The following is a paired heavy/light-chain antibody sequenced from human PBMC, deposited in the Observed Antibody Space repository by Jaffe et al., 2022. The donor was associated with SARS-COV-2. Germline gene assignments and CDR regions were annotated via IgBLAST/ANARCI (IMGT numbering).Light chain of an antibody. V-gene: IGKV1-39*01. Sequence: DIQMTQSPSSLSASVGDRVTITCRPSQSISTYLNWYQQKPGKAPKLLIYAASSLQSGVPSRFSGSGSGTDFTLTISSLQPEDFATYYCQQSYNTPPTFGQGTQVEVK. J-gene: IGKJ1*01. CDR2: AAS. CDR3: QQSYNTPPT. CDR1: QSISTY.
Heavy chain of an antibody. V-gene: IGHV4-39*01. CDR3: ARHSSNNGGRDP. Sequence: QLQLQESGPGLVKPSETLSLTCTVSGGSVSTRSYYWGWIRQPPGKGLEWIGSIYYSGSTSYNPSLKSRVTISIDTSKNQFTLNLSSVTAADTAVYYCARHSSNNGGRDPWGQGTLVTVSS. J-gene: IGHJ5*02. CDR1: GGSVSTRSYY. D-gene: IGHD2-2*01. CDR2: IYYSGST.